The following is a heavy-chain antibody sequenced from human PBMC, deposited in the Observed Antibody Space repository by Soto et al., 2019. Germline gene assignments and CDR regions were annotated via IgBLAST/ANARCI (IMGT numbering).Heavy chain of an antibody. V-gene: IGHV3-21*01. CDR2: ISSSAIYI. J-gene: IGHJ4*02. CDR3: VRDGLDYYDTERLYFDK. Sequence: EVHLVESGGGPVRPGGSLRLSCAASRFNFITYSLNWVRQAPGKGLEWVASISSSAIYIDYADSVKGRFTISRDNANNSLYLQMNSLRAEDTATYYCVRDGLDYYDTERLYFDKWGQGTLVTVSS. D-gene: IGHD3-22*01. CDR1: RFNFITYS.